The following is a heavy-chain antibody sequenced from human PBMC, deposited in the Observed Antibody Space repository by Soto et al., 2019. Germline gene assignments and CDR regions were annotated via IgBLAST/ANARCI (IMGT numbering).Heavy chain of an antibody. CDR1: GFVFGDYS. CDR2: ISYDGSNK. CDR3: ARDAYCITSICISQFHRGLDV. D-gene: IGHD3-3*01. J-gene: IGHJ6*02. Sequence: ESGGGVVQPGRSLRLSCEASGFVFGDYSMHWVRQAPGRGLEWVDFISYDGSNKYHADSVKRRFSISRDNSNIALYLQVSGLRPEDTAVYYWARDAYCITSICISQFHRGLDVWGQGTTATVSS. V-gene: IGHV3-30-3*01.